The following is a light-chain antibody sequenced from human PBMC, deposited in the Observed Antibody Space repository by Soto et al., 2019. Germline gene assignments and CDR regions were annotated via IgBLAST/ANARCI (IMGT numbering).Light chain of an antibody. V-gene: IGLV2-14*01. Sequence: PASVSGSPGQSITISCTGTSSDVGGYNYVSWYQQHPGKAPKLMIYDVSNRPSGVSNRFSGSKSGNTASLTISGLQAEDEADYYCSSYTSSSTLFYVFGTG. CDR1: SSDVGGYNY. CDR3: SSYTSSSTLFYV. J-gene: IGLJ1*01. CDR2: DVS.